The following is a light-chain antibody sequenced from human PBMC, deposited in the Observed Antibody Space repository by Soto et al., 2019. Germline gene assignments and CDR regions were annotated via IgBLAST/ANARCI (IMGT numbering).Light chain of an antibody. J-gene: IGLJ1*01. Sequence: QSVLTQPPSVSGAPGQRVTISCTGSSSNIGAGYDVHWYQQLPGTAPKLLINGNSNLPSGVPDRFSGSKSGTSASLAIAGLQAEDEAYYSRQSCDSSLGGYDFGTGTKV. CDR3: QSCDSSLGGYD. CDR1: SSNIGAGYD. V-gene: IGLV1-40*01. CDR2: GNS.